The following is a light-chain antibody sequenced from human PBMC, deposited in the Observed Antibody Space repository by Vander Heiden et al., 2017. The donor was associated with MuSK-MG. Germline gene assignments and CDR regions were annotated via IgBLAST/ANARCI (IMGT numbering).Light chain of an antibody. CDR3: SSYTSSSTLV. J-gene: IGLJ1*01. V-gene: IGLV2-14*01. Sequence: QSALTQPVSVSGSPGQTITIPCTGTSSDVGGYNYVSWYQQHPGKAPKLMIYEVSNRPSGVSNRFSGSKSGNTASLTISGLQAEDEADYYCSSYTSSSTLVFGTGTKVTVL. CDR2: EVS. CDR1: SSDVGGYNY.